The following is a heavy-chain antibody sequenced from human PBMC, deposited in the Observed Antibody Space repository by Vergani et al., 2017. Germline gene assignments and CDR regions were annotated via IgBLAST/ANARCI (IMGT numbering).Heavy chain of an antibody. CDR1: GFTFSTYA. CDR2: LTGGGGST. Sequence: EVQLLESGGSLKQPGGSVRLSCAASGFTFSTYAMHWVRQAPGKGLEWVSALTGGGGSTYYADSFKGRFIISRDNSRDTLYLQMNSLRPEDTATYYCVKDAGSYENWLDSWGQGTLVTVSS. J-gene: IGHJ5*01. D-gene: IGHD1-26*01. CDR3: VKDAGSYENWLDS. V-gene: IGHV3-23*01.